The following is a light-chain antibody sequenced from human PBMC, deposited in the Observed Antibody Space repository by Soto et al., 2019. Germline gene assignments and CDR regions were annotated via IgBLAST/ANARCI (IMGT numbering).Light chain of an antibody. CDR3: QQYNSLYP. V-gene: IGKV1-5*03. J-gene: IGKJ2*01. Sequence: DIQMTQSPSTLSASVGDRVTITCRASQSISSWLAWYQQKPGKAPKLLIYKASSLESVVPSRFSGSGSGTEFTLTISSLQPDDFATYYCQQYNSLYPFGQGTKLEIK. CDR2: KAS. CDR1: QSISSW.